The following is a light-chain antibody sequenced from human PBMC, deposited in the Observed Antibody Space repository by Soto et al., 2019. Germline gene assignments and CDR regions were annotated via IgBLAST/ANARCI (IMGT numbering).Light chain of an antibody. CDR3: QSYDSSLSGYV. Sequence: QSVLTQPPSVSEAPGQRVTISCTGSSSNIGAGYEAHWYQQVPGTAPKLLIYANHNRPSGVPDRFSGSKSGTSASLAITGLQAEDEDEYYCQSYDSSLSGYVFGTGTKLTVL. V-gene: IGLV1-40*01. CDR1: SSNIGAGYE. CDR2: ANH. J-gene: IGLJ1*01.